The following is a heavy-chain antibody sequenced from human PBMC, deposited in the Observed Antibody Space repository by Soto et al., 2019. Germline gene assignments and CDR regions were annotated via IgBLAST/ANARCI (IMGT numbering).Heavy chain of an antibody. CDR3: ARHTVTIRAGFDY. V-gene: IGHV4-59*01. CDR1: GGSISTYY. D-gene: IGHD4-17*01. Sequence: LSLTSTVSGGSISTYYWDWIRQPPGKELEWIGYTHYSGNTNYHPSLKSRVTISLDTSRNQFSLKLSSVTAADTAIYYCARHTVTIRAGFDYWGQGALVTVSS. CDR2: THYSGNT. J-gene: IGHJ4*02.